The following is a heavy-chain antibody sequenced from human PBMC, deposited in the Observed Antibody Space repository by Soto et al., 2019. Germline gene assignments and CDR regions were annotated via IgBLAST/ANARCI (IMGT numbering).Heavy chain of an antibody. CDR3: PSSTNDYGDRH. Sequence: QVQLVQSGAEVKKPGASVKVSCKASGYTFTSYDINWVRQATGQGLEWMGWMNPNSGNTGYAQKFQGRVTMTRTTSISTAYMELSSLRSEATAVYYCPSSTNDYGDRHWGQGTLVTVSS. D-gene: IGHD4-17*01. CDR1: GYTFTSYD. CDR2: MNPNSGNT. V-gene: IGHV1-8*01. J-gene: IGHJ4*02.